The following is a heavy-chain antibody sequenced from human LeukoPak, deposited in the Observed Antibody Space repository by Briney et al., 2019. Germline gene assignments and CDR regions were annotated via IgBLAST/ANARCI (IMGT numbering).Heavy chain of an antibody. J-gene: IGHJ3*02. CDR1: GGSISSYY. CDR2: IYYSGST. V-gene: IGHV4-59*08. D-gene: IGHD4-23*01. Sequence: PSETLSLTCTVPGGSISSYYWSWIRQPPGKGLEWIGYIYYSGSTNYNPSLKSRVTISVDTSKNQFSLKLSSVTAADTAVYYCAKTYGGNSPVDAFDIWGQGTMVTVSS. CDR3: AKTYGGNSPVDAFDI.